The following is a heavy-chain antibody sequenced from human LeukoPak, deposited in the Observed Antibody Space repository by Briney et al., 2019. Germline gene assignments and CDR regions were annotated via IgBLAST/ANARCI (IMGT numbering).Heavy chain of an antibody. D-gene: IGHD1-26*01. CDR3: ARVVVISGSYYYYYGMDV. CDR2: IYYSGST. Sequence: SETLSLTCTVSGGSISGSSYYWGWIHQPPGKGLEWIGSIYYSGSTNYNPSLKSRVTISVDTSKNQFSLKLSSVTAADTAVYYCARVVVISGSYYYYYGMDVWGQGTTVTVSS. CDR1: GGSISGSSYY. J-gene: IGHJ6*02. V-gene: IGHV4-39*07.